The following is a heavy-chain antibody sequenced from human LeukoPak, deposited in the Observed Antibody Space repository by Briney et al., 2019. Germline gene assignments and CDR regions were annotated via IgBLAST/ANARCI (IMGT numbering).Heavy chain of an antibody. CDR1: GFIVSSSY. CDR3: ARDTPAGFGELFY. V-gene: IGHV3-53*01. Sequence: GRSLRLSCAASGFIVSSSYMSWVRQAPGKGLEWVSVINSGDSTYYADSVKGRFTISRDNSKNTVYLQMNSLRVEDTAVYYCARDTPAGFGELFYWGQGTLVTVSS. CDR2: INSGDST. D-gene: IGHD3-10*01. J-gene: IGHJ4*02.